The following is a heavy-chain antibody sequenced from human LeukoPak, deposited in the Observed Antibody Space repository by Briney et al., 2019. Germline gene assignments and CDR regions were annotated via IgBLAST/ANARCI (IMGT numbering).Heavy chain of an antibody. D-gene: IGHD3-3*01. V-gene: IGHV1-2*02. CDR1: GYTFTGYY. CDR2: INPNSGGT. J-gene: IGHJ6*03. Sequence: ASVKVSCKASGYTFTGYYMHWVRQAPGQGLEWMGWINPNSGGTNYAQKFQGRVTMTRDTSISTAYMELSRLRSDDTAVYYCARDGATIFGVVPWDYYYMDVWGKGTTVTVSS. CDR3: ARDGATIFGVVPWDYYYMDV.